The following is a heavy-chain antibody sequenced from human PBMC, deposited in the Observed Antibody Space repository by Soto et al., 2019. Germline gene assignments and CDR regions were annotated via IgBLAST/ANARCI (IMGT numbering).Heavy chain of an antibody. CDR1: GFTFSSYG. CDR2: ISYDGSNK. J-gene: IGHJ4*02. V-gene: IGHV3-30*18. CDR3: AKDQWELLTYFDY. D-gene: IGHD1-26*01. Sequence: SLRLSCAASGFTFSSYGMHWVRQAPGKGLEWVAVISYDGSNKYYADSVKGRFTISRDNSKNTLYLQMNSLRAEDTAVYYCAKDQWELLTYFDYWGQGTLVTVSS.